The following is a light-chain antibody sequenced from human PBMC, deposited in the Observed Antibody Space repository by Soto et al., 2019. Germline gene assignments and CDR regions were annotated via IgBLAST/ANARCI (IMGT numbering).Light chain of an antibody. CDR2: GAS. CDR3: QQYNYWPPYT. J-gene: IGKJ2*01. Sequence: EIVMTQSPATLSVSPGERATLSCRASQSVSSNLAWYQQKPGQAPRLLIYGASTRATGIPARFSGSESGTEFTPTISSLQSEDFAVYYCQQYNYWPPYTFGQGTKLEIK. CDR1: QSVSSN. V-gene: IGKV3-15*01.